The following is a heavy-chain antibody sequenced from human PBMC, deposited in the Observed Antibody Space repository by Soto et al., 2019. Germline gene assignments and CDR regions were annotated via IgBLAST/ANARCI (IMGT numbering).Heavy chain of an antibody. D-gene: IGHD1-26*01. CDR2: IYYSGST. V-gene: IGHV4-30-4*01. Sequence: QVQLQESGPGLVKPSQTLSLTCTVSGGSISSGDYYWSWIRQPPGKGLEWIGYIYYSGSTYYNPSLSGRVTSSVDTSKNQFSQQLSSVTAADTAVYYCARVISGRYYGMDVWGQGTTVTVSS. J-gene: IGHJ6*02. CDR3: ARVISGRYYGMDV. CDR1: GGSISSGDYY.